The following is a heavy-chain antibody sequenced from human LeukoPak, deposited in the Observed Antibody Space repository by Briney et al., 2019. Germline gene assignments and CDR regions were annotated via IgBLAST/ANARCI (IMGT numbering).Heavy chain of an antibody. V-gene: IGHV4-4*07. CDR2: IYTAGST. J-gene: IGHJ4*02. Sequence: PSETLSLTCTVSGDSISSFYWSWIRQPAGKGLEWIGRIYTAGSTNYNPSLESRLTMSVDTSKNQFSLKLSSVTAADTAVYYCVRDHDWNDVGLFDYWGQGILVTVSS. CDR1: GDSISSFY. D-gene: IGHD1-1*01. CDR3: VRDHDWNDVGLFDY.